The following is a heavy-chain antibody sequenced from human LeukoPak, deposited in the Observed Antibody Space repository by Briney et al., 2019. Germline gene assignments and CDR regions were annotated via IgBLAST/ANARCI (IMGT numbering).Heavy chain of an antibody. D-gene: IGHD6-13*01. Sequence: SETLSLTCTVSGGSLSDYYWSWIRQPPGKGLEWIGYIYTSGNTKYSLSLKSRVTMSIDTSKNRFSLKLSSVTAADTAVYYCARESGIASAGYLDVWGKGTTVTVSS. CDR3: ARESGIASAGYLDV. CDR1: GGSLSDYY. J-gene: IGHJ6*03. CDR2: IYTSGNT. V-gene: IGHV4-4*09.